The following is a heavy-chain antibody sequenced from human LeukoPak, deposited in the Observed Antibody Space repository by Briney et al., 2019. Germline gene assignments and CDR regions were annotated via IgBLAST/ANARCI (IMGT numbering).Heavy chain of an antibody. CDR2: TSYSRTT. CDR3: AKLGHSDGWYLGAFDI. D-gene: IGHD6-19*01. J-gene: IGHJ3*02. Sequence: SETLSLTCAVSGGSIAGHYWNWIRQTPGMRLEWIGYTSYSRTTIYNSYFKGRATMSIDTSKNQLYLNLTSVTATDTAVYYCAKLGHSDGWYLGAFDIWGQGTTVIVSS. V-gene: IGHV4-59*08. CDR1: GGSIAGHY.